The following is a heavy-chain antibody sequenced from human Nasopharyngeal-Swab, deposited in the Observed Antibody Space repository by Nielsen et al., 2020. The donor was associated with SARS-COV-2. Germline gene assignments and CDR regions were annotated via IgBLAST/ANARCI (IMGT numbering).Heavy chain of an antibody. CDR2: MNPNSGNT. V-gene: IGHV1-8*01. CDR3: ARVSPLPYSSSWYYFDY. D-gene: IGHD6-13*01. Sequence: ASVKVSCKASEYTFTSYDINWVRQATGQGLEWMGWMNPNSGNTGYAQKFQGRVTMTRNTSISTAYMELSSLRSEDTAVYYCARVSPLPYSSSWYYFDYWGQGALVTVSS. J-gene: IGHJ4*02. CDR1: EYTFTSYD.